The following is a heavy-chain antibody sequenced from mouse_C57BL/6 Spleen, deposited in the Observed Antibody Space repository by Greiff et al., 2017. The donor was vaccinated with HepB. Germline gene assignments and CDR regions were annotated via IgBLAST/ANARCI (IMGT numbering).Heavy chain of an antibody. D-gene: IGHD1-1*01. CDR1: GYTFTDYN. Sequence: HLHQSLPYLFNPVSSVKIPCKASGYTFTDYNMDWVKHSHVKSLEWIGDINPNNGGTIYNQKFKGKATLTVDKSSSTAYMELRSLTSEDTAVYYCARSGGSRGAYWGQGTLVTVSA. V-gene: IGHV1-18*01. J-gene: IGHJ3*01. CDR2: INPNNGGT. CDR3: ARSGGSRGAY.